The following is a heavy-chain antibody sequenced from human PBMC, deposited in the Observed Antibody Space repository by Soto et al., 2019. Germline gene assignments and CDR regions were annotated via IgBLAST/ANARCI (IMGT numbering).Heavy chain of an antibody. CDR2: IHWDDDK. J-gene: IGHJ4*02. V-gene: IGHV2-5*02. D-gene: IGHD1-26*01. CDR1: GFSLSTFGVS. Sequence: QITLKESGPTLVKPTQTLTLTCTFSGFSLSTFGVSVGWIRQPPGKALECLALIHWDDDKRYSTSLKSRLTITKDTSKNQVVLTMTNMDPVDTATYCCARRLWEGFDYWGQGILVTVSS. CDR3: ARRLWEGFDY.